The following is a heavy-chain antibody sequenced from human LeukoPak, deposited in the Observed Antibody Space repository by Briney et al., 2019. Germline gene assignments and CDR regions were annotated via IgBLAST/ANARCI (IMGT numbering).Heavy chain of an antibody. Sequence: SETLSLTCTVSGDSITSGDYYWSWIRQPPGKGLEWIGYIFHSGIAYYHPSLKSRVSISVETSKNQFSLKLRSVSAADTAVYYCARSPLIPSGWLGFDYWGQGTLVTVSS. J-gene: IGHJ4*02. CDR3: ARSPLIPSGWLGFDY. D-gene: IGHD6-19*01. CDR2: IFHSGIA. CDR1: GDSITSGDYY. V-gene: IGHV4-30-4*02.